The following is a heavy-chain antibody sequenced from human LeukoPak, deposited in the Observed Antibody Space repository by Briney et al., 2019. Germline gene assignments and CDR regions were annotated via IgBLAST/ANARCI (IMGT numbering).Heavy chain of an antibody. D-gene: IGHD5-24*01. Sequence: TGGSLRLSCAASGFTFSIYWMSWVRQAPGKGLELVANIKQDGSEEYYVDSVKGRFTISRDNAKTSLYLQMNSLRAEDTAVYYCARGGLATIYNWFDPWGQGTLVTVSS. J-gene: IGHJ5*02. CDR3: ARGGLATIYNWFDP. CDR1: GFTFSIYW. V-gene: IGHV3-7*01. CDR2: IKQDGSEE.